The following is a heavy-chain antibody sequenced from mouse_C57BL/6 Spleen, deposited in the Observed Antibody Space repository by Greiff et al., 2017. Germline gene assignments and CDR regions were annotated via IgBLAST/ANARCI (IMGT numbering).Heavy chain of an antibody. Sequence: VKLMESGPELVKPGASVKISCKASGYAFSSSWMNWVKQRPGKGLEWIGRIYPGDGDTNYNGKFKGKATLTADKSSSTAYMQLSSLTSEDSAVYCCAGGAGTNCYLDPGCQGTTPRVLS. V-gene: IGHV1-82*01. D-gene: IGHD4-1*02. J-gene: IGHJ2*01. CDR1: GYAFSSSW. CDR2: IYPGDGDT. CDR3: AGGAGTNCYLDP.